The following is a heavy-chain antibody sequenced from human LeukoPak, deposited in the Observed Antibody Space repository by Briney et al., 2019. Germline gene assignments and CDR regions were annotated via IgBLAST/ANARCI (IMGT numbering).Heavy chain of an antibody. CDR1: GGSISSSSYY. D-gene: IGHD4-23*01. Sequence: SETLSLTCTVSGGSISSSSYYWGWIRQPPGKGLEWIGSIYYSGSTYYNPSLKSRVTISVDTSKNQFSLKLSSVTAADTAVYYCARHDYGGNSVSDYFDYRGQGTLVTVSS. J-gene: IGHJ4*02. CDR2: IYYSGST. V-gene: IGHV4-39*01. CDR3: ARHDYGGNSVSDYFDY.